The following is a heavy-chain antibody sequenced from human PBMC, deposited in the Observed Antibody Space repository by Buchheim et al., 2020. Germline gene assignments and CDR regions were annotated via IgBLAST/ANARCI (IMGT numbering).Heavy chain of an antibody. CDR2: ISYDGSNK. CDR3: AKGLLLYADYYYYYMDV. D-gene: IGHD2-2*02. Sequence: VQLVESGGGLVQPGGSLRLSCAGSGFTFSTYGMHWVRQAPGKGLEWVAVISYDGSNKYYADSVKGRFTISRDNSKNTLYLRMNSLRAEDTAVYYCAKGLLLYADYYYYYMDVWGKGTT. V-gene: IGHV3-30*18. CDR1: GFTFSTYG. J-gene: IGHJ6*03.